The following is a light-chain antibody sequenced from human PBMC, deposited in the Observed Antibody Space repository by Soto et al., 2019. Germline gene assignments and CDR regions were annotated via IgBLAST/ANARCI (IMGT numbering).Light chain of an antibody. CDR3: CSYAGGYTLV. CDR1: SRDVGGYKY. Sequence: QSALTQPRSVSGSPGQSVTISCTGTSRDVGGYKYVSWYRNHPGKAPKLMIYDVNKRPSGVPDRFSGSKSGNTASLTISGLQAEDEADYYCCSYAGGYTLVFGGGTKLTVL. V-gene: IGLV2-11*01. CDR2: DVN. J-gene: IGLJ2*01.